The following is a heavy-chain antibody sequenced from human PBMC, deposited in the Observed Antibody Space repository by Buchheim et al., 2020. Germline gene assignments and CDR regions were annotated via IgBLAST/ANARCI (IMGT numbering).Heavy chain of an antibody. V-gene: IGHV1-18*01. D-gene: IGHD2-15*01. CDR1: GGTFSSYR. J-gene: IGHJ6*02. CDR2: ISPYNGNT. CDR3: ARAYCSGGTCPYYYYFGMDV. Sequence: QVPLVQSGAEVRKPGSSVKVSCKGSGGTFSSYRVSWVRQAPGQGLEWMGWISPYNGNTDYGQNFQDRVSMTTDTSTTTAYMELTSLRSDDTAVYYCARAYCSGGTCPYYYYFGMDVWGQGTT.